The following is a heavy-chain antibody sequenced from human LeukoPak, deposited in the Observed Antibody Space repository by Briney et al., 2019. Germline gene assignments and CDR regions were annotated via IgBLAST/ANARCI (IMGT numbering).Heavy chain of an antibody. CDR3: AGHPGRFLRPIRIDY. Sequence: ASETLSLTCTVSGGSISSSSYYWGWIRQPPGKGLEWIGSIYYSGSTYYNPSLKSRVTISVDTSKNQFSLKLSSVTAADTAVYYCAGHPGRFLRPIRIDYWGQGTLVTVSS. D-gene: IGHD3-3*01. CDR1: GGSISSSSYY. CDR2: IYYSGST. V-gene: IGHV4-39*01. J-gene: IGHJ4*02.